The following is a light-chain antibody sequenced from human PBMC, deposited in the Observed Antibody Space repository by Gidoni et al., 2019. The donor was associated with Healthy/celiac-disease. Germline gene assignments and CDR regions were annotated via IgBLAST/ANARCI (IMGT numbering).Light chain of an antibody. CDR3: QQRSNWPPYT. Sequence: EIVLTQSPATLSLSPGERATLSCRASQSVSSYLAWYQQKPGQAPRLLIYDASNRATGIPARFSGSGSGTDFTLTISSLGPEDFAFYYCQQRSNWPPYTFGQGTKLEIK. V-gene: IGKV3-11*01. J-gene: IGKJ2*01. CDR1: QSVSSY. CDR2: DAS.